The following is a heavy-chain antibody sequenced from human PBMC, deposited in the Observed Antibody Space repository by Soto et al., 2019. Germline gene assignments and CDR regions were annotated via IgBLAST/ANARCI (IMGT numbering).Heavy chain of an antibody. D-gene: IGHD3-9*01. CDR1: GGSFSGYY. V-gene: IGHV4-34*01. J-gene: IGHJ4*02. CDR2: INHSGST. CDR3: AKDLLRYFDWSPFDY. Sequence: SETLSLTCAVYGGSFSGYYWSWIRQPPGKGLEWIGEINHSGSTNYNPSLKSRVTISVDTSKNQFSLKLSSVTAADTAVYYCAKDLLRYFDWSPFDYWGQGTLVTVSS.